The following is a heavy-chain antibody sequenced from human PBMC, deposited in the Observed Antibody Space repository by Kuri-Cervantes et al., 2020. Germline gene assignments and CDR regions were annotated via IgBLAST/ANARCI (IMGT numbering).Heavy chain of an antibody. Sequence: SLKISCAASGFTFDDYAMHWVRQAPGKGLEWVSGISWNSGSIGYADSVKGRFTISRDNAKNSLYLQMNSLRAEDTALYYCAKDFIAVADAIDYWGQGTLVTVSS. CDR2: ISWNSGSI. CDR1: GFTFDDYA. D-gene: IGHD6-19*01. V-gene: IGHV3-9*01. J-gene: IGHJ4*02. CDR3: AKDFIAVADAIDY.